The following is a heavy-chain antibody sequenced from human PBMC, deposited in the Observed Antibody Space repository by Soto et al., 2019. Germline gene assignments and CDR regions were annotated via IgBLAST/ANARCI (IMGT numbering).Heavy chain of an antibody. CDR2: ISAYNGNT. CDR3: ARRSNYYGSGSYSYYFDY. V-gene: IGHV1-18*01. D-gene: IGHD3-10*01. J-gene: IGHJ4*01. Sequence: QVQLVQSGAEVKKPGASVKVSCKASGYTFTSYGISWVRQAPGQGLEWMGWISAYNGNTNYAQKLQGRVTMTTDTSTSTAYMELRSLRSDDTAVYYCARRSNYYGSGSYSYYFDYWGHGTLVTVSS. CDR1: GYTFTSYG.